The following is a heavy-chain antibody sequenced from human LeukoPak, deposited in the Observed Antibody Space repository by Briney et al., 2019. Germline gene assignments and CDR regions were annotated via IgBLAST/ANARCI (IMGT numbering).Heavy chain of an antibody. CDR3: AREGYCSSTSCYGVDY. J-gene: IGHJ4*02. D-gene: IGHD2-2*01. Sequence: ASVKVSCKASGYTFTGYYMHWVRQAPGHGLEWMGWINPNSGGTNYAQKFQGRVTMTRDTSISTAYMELSRLRSDDTAVYYCAREGYCSSTSCYGVDYWGQGTLVTVSS. V-gene: IGHV1-2*02. CDR1: GYTFTGYY. CDR2: INPNSGGT.